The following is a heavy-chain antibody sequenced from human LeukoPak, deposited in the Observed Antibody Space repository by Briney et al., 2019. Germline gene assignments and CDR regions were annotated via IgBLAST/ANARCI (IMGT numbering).Heavy chain of an antibody. CDR2: ITAYNGHT. CDR3: ARGVKLLLWGFDP. V-gene: IGHV1-18*01. CDR1: GFTFTTYA. J-gene: IGHJ5*02. D-gene: IGHD3-10*01. Sequence: ASVKVSCKASGFTFTTYAITWVRQAAGQGLEWMGWITAYNGHTNYAQNLQGRVTMTTDTSTNTAYMELRSLRPDDTAVYFCARGVKLLLWGFDPWGQGTLVTVSS.